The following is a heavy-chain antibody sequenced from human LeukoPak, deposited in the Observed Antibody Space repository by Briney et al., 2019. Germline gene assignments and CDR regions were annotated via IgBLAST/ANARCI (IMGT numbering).Heavy chain of an antibody. CDR1: GFTFINAW. Sequence: GGSLRLSCSAFGFTFINAWMSWVRQAPGKGLEWVANIKQDGSEKYYVDSVKGRFTISRDNAKNSLYLQMNSLRAEDTAVYYCARQSYGEAFDIWGQGTMVTVSS. J-gene: IGHJ3*02. D-gene: IGHD1-26*01. CDR3: ARQSYGEAFDI. CDR2: IKQDGSEK. V-gene: IGHV3-7*01.